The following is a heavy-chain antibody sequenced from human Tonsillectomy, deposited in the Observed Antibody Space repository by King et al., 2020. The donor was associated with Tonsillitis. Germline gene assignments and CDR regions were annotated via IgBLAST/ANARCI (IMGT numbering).Heavy chain of an antibody. D-gene: IGHD4-17*01. V-gene: IGHV3-23*04. Sequence: VQLVESGGGLVQPGGSLRLSCVASGFIFSTYAMNWVRQAPGKGLERVSAISGGGNNTHYADSVKGRFTISRDNFRNTVYLQMNSLRAEDTAVYYCAKDWTTVTTLTDAFDFWGQGTMVTVSS. CDR2: ISGGGNNT. J-gene: IGHJ3*01. CDR1: GFIFSTYA. CDR3: AKDWTTVTTLTDAFDF.